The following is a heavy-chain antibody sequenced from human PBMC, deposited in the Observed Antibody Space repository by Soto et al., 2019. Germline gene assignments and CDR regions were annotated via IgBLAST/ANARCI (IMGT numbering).Heavy chain of an antibody. V-gene: IGHV1-2*02. D-gene: IGHD3-9*01. CDR2: ISPKSGGT. CDR3: ARPPGYVSDWYYFDL. J-gene: IGHJ4*02. Sequence: GASVKVSCKASGYTFTGYYMHWVRQAPGQGFEWMGRISPKSGGTNYAQKFQGRVTMTWDTSLNTAYMELSSLVFEDTAVYYCARPPGYVSDWYYFDLWGQGTLVTVSS. CDR1: GYTFTGYY.